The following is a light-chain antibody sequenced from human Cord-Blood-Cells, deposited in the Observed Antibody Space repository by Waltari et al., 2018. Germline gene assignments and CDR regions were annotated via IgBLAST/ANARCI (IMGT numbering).Light chain of an antibody. Sequence: DVVMTQSPLSLHITLGQTASISCMSSQSLGYSDGNTYLNWFQQRPGQSPRRLIYKVSKRDSGVAEIVSGRGAGTDCTLKCSRVEAEDVGVYYCMQGTHWQWTFGQGTKVEI. CDR3: MQGTHWQWT. CDR1: QSLGYSDGNTY. V-gene: IGKV2-30*01. CDR2: KVS. J-gene: IGKJ1*01.